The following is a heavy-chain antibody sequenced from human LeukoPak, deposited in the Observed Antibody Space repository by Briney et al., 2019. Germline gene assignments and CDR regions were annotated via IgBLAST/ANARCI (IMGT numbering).Heavy chain of an antibody. V-gene: IGHV3-64*01. Sequence: GGSLRLSCAASGFTFSSYAMHWVRQAPGKGLEYVSAISSNGGSTYYANSVKDRFTISRDNSKNTLYLQMGSLRAEDTAVYYCARDPHYYDSSGYPYGMDVWGQGTTVTVSS. CDR2: ISSNGGST. CDR1: GFTFSSYA. D-gene: IGHD3-22*01. CDR3: ARDPHYYDSSGYPYGMDV. J-gene: IGHJ6*02.